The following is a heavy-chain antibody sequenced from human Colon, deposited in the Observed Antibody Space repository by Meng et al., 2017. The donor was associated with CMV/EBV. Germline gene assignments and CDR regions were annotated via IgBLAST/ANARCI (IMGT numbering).Heavy chain of an antibody. CDR3: ARDVFDTSSYDF. CDR1: GFSLRSYW. Sequence: GGSLRLSCTASGFSLRSYWMHWVRQAPGKGLVWVSRINKDGGSITYADFVEGRFIISRDNAKNTLYLQMNSLRVEDTAVYYCARDVFDTSSYDFWGQGTLVTSPQ. V-gene: IGHV3-74*01. CDR2: INKDGGSI. D-gene: IGHD3/OR15-3a*01. J-gene: IGHJ4*02.